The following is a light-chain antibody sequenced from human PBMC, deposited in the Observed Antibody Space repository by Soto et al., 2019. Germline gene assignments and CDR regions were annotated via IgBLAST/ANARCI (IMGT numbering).Light chain of an antibody. Sequence: EFVLTKSPGTLSLSPAERATLSCRASQSISSSFLAWYQQIPGQAPRLLISGASRRCTGIPARFSGSGSGTDFTLTIIRLEHADFGVYYWQHYGSSPPFTFGGGTKVEIK. CDR1: QSISSSF. CDR2: GAS. CDR3: QHYGSSPPFT. V-gene: IGKV3-20*01. J-gene: IGKJ4*01.